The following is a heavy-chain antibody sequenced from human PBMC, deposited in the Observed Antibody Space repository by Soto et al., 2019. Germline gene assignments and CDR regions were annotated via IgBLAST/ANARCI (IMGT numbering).Heavy chain of an antibody. CDR1: GYTFTGNY. D-gene: IGHD3-3*01. CDR3: GSDPRPPSGWLGFWQYGLDV. Sequence: ASVKVSCKASGYTFTGNYIHWVRQAPGQGLEWMGWVNPDNGGTTSAQKFQGRVTMTRDTSVTTAYMELSRLTSDDTAVFYCGSDPRPPSGWLGFWQYGLDVWGQGTLVTVSS. J-gene: IGHJ4*02. CDR2: VNPDNGGT. V-gene: IGHV1-2*02.